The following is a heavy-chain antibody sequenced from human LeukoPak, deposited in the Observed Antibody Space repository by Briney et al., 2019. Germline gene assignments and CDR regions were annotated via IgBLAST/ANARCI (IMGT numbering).Heavy chain of an antibody. D-gene: IGHD3-22*01. CDR2: ISSSSRFI. CDR3: AREHHAPVQRYYSDSTSYSAFDV. J-gene: IGHJ3*01. V-gene: IGHV3-21*01. Sequence: PGGSLRLSCAASGFTFSGYTMNWVRQAPGKGLEWVSSISSSSRFIYYADSMKGRVTISRGTAKNSLYLQMHSLRAEDTAVYYCAREHHAPVQRYYSDSTSYSAFDVWGQGTMVTVSS. CDR1: GFTFSGYT.